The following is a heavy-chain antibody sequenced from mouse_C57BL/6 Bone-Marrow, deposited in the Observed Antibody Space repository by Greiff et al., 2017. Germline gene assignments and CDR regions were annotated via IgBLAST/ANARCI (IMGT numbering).Heavy chain of an antibody. CDR1: GYTFTSYT. CDR3: ARYYGSSYWYFDV. CDR2: INPSSGYT. Sequence: VQLQQSGAELARPGASVKMSCKASGYTFTSYTMHWVKRRPGQGLEWIGYINPSSGYTKYNQKFKDKATLTADKSSSTAYMQLSSLTSEDSAVYYCARYYGSSYWYFDVWGTGTTVTVSS. D-gene: IGHD1-1*01. V-gene: IGHV1-4*01. J-gene: IGHJ1*03.